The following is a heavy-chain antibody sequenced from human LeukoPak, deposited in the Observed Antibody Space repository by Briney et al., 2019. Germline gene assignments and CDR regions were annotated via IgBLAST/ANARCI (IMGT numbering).Heavy chain of an antibody. J-gene: IGHJ5*02. D-gene: IGHD6-19*01. CDR2: ISWNSGSI. V-gene: IGHV3-9*01. Sequence: GRSLRLSCAASGFTFDDYAMHWVRQAPGKGLEWVSGISWNSGSIGYADSVKGRFTISRDNAKNSLYLQMNSLRAEDTALYYCAKDGYSSGWYGWFDPWGQGTLVTVSS. CDR3: AKDGYSSGWYGWFDP. CDR1: GFTFDDYA.